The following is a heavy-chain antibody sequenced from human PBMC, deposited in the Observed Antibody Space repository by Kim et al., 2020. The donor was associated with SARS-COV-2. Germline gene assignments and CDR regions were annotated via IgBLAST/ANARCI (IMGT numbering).Heavy chain of an antibody. J-gene: IGHJ4*02. CDR2: IIPSDEST. Sequence: ASVKVSCKASGYAFTTYYVHWVRQAPDQGLEWMGVIIPSDESTSYAPKFQGRVTMTRDTSRSTVYLELSSLRSDDTAVYYCARGAVQHYLDYWGQGSLATVSS. V-gene: IGHV1-46*01. CDR3: ARGAVQHYLDY. CDR1: GYAFTTYY. D-gene: IGHD1-1*01.